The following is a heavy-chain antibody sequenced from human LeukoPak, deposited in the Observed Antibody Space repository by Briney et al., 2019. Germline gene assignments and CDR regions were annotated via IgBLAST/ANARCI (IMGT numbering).Heavy chain of an antibody. J-gene: IGHJ3*02. CDR3: ARDQIPYCGGDCYSSAFDI. V-gene: IGHV1-69*01. CDR1: GGTFSSYA. Sequence: SVKVSCKASGGTFSSYAISWVRQAPGQGLEWMGGIIPIFGTANYAQKFQGRVTITADESTSTAYMELSSLRSEDTAVYYCARDQIPYCGGDCYSSAFDIWGQGTMVTVSS. CDR2: IIPIFGTA. D-gene: IGHD2-21*02.